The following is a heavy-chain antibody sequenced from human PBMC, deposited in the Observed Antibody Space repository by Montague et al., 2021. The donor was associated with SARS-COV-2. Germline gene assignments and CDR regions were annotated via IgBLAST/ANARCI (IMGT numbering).Heavy chain of an antibody. CDR1: GGSFSGYY. J-gene: IGHJ4*02. CDR3: ASRFDY. CDR2: IYYSGST. V-gene: IGHV4-59*01. Sequence: SETLSLTCAVYGGSFSGYYWSWIRQPPGKGLEWIGYIYYSGSTNYNPSLKSRVTISVDTSKNQFSLKLSSVTAADTAVYYCASRFDYWGQGILVTVSS.